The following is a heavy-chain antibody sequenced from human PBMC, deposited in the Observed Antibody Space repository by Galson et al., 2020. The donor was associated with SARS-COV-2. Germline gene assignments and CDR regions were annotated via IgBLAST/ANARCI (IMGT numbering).Heavy chain of an antibody. J-gene: IGHJ4*02. V-gene: IGHV4-39*02. Sequence: SETLSLTCTVSGGSISSSSYYWGWIRPPPGKGLEWIGSIYYSGSTYYNPSLKSRVTISVDTSKNQFSLKLSSVTAADTAVYYCARERYYFDYWGQGTLVTVSS. D-gene: IGHD4-17*01. CDR1: GGSISSSSYY. CDR2: IYYSGST. CDR3: ARERYYFDY.